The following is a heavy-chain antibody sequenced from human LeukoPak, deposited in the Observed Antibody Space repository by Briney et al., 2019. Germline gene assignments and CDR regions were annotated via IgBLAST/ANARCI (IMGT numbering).Heavy chain of an antibody. V-gene: IGHV1-2*02. J-gene: IGHJ4*02. D-gene: IGHD5-18*01. CDR3: ARGKDIVATSNVDTAMVTSGVLNY. CDR1: GYTFTGYH. CDR2: IDPNSGGT. Sequence: ASVKVSCKASGYTFTGYHMHWVRQAPGQGLEWMGWIDPNSGGTNYAQKFQGRVTMTRDTSISTAYMELSRLRSDDTAVYYCARGKDIVATSNVDTAMVTSGVLNYWGQGTLVTVSS.